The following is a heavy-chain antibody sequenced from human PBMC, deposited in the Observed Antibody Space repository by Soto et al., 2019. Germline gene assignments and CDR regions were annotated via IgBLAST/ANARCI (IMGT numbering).Heavy chain of an antibody. V-gene: IGHV3-48*02. CDR2: IMPESSHI. J-gene: IGHJ3*02. CDR1: GFTFSIYS. CDR3: AIEKVGATAVRVFDI. Sequence: EVQLVESGGGLVQPGGSLRLTCAASGFTFSIYSMNWVRQAPGKGLEWVSYIMPESSHIFYADSVKGRFTISRDNAKNSLYLQMNSLRDEDAAGDYCAIEKVGATAVRVFDIWGQGTMVTVSS. D-gene: IGHD1-26*01.